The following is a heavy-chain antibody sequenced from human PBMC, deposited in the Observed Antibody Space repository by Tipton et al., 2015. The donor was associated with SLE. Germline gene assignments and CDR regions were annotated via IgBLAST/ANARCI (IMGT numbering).Heavy chain of an antibody. D-gene: IGHD3-3*01. J-gene: IGHJ5*01. CDR1: GGSIKNHY. Sequence: TLSLTCIVSGGSIKNHYWSWIRQAPGMGLEWIGYIYYSGGTNYNPSLKGRVTISVDTSKNQFSLKLKSVTAADTAMYYCARAAEGITISGVVSNWFDSWGQGTLVTVSS. V-gene: IGHV4-59*11. CDR2: IYYSGGT. CDR3: ARAAEGITISGVVSNWFDS.